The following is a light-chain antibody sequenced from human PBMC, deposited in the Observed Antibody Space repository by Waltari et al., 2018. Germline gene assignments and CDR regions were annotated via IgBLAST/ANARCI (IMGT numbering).Light chain of an antibody. CDR2: GAS. CDR3: QQYGSSPPWT. J-gene: IGKJ1*01. Sequence: EIVLTQSPGTLSLSPGERATLSCRASQSVSSSDLAWYQQNPGQAPRLLIYGASSRATGIPDRFSGSGSGTDFTLTISRLEPEDFAVYYCQQYGSSPPWTFGQGTKVEIK. V-gene: IGKV3-20*01. CDR1: QSVSSSD.